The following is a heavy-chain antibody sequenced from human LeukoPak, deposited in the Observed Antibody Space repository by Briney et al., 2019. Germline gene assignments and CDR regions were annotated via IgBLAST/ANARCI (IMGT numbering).Heavy chain of an antibody. Sequence: PSETLSLTCAVYGGSFSGYYWSWIRQPPGKGLEWIGEINHSGSTNYNPSLKSRVTISVDTSKNQFSLKLGSVTAADTAVYYCARGRRRYGDYEDWGQGTLVTVSS. CDR1: GGSFSGYY. CDR3: ARGRRRYGDYED. J-gene: IGHJ4*02. V-gene: IGHV4-34*01. CDR2: INHSGST. D-gene: IGHD4-17*01.